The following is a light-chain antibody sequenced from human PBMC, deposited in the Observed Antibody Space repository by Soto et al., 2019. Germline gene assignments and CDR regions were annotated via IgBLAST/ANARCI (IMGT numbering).Light chain of an antibody. V-gene: IGKV3-15*01. J-gene: IGKJ4*01. CDR1: GSVSSN. CDR2: NSF. CDR3: QQYNEWPLT. Sequence: EIVMTQSPATLSVSQGERASLSCRASGSVSSNLAWYQQKPGQAPRLLIYNSFSRATGIPARVSGRGSGTEFTLTISSLQFEDFAVYYCQQYNEWPLTFGGGTKVEIK.